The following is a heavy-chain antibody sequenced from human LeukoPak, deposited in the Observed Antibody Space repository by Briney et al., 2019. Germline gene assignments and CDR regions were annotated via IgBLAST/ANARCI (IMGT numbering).Heavy chain of an antibody. D-gene: IGHD1-1*01. CDR3: ARAGNNWSFDY. CDR2: IYYRGNT. CDR1: GGSISSYY. V-gene: IGHV4-59*01. Sequence: PSETLSLTCTVSGGSISSYYWSWIRQPPGKGLEWIGYIYYRGNTYYNPSLKSRVTMAVDTSKNQFSLKVSSVTAADTAVYYCARAGNNWSFDYWGQGTLVTVSS. J-gene: IGHJ4*02.